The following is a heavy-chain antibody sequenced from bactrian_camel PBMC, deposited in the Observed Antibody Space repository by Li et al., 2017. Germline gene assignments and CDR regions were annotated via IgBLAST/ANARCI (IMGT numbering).Heavy chain of an antibody. Sequence: VQLVESGGGLVQPGGSLRLSCAASGFTFGSYYMSWVRQGPGKGLEWVSGINSGGGDYTLYADSVKGRFTISRDNTKATLYLQMNTLKTEDTAVYYCHTTVSMAWRCGNYWGQGTQVTVS. CDR3: HTTVSMAWRCGNY. D-gene: IGHD1*01. V-gene: IGHV3S40*01. CDR1: GFTFGSYY. CDR2: INSGGGDYT. J-gene: IGHJ4*01.